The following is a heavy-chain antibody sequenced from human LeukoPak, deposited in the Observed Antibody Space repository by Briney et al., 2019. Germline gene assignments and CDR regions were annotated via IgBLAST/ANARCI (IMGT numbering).Heavy chain of an antibody. CDR2: ISYDGSNE. D-gene: IGHD3-22*01. J-gene: IGHJ4*02. Sequence: QSGGSLRLSCVASGFTFSSNGMHWVRQAPGKGLEWVAIISYDGSNEYYADSVKGRFTISRDNSKNTLYLQMNSLRAADTAVYYCAKAGGLYYDSSGYHLFDYWGQGTLVTVSS. CDR3: AKAGGLYYDSSGYHLFDY. CDR1: GFTFSSNG. V-gene: IGHV3-30*19.